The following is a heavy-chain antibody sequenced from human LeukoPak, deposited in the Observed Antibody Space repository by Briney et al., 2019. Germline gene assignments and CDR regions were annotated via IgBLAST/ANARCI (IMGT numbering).Heavy chain of an antibody. CDR3: ARDKWEWLVPGGYYYYYYMDV. CDR2: INPGGGST. V-gene: IGHV1-46*01. CDR1: GYTFTSYG. J-gene: IGHJ6*03. D-gene: IGHD6-19*01. Sequence: ASVKVSCKTSGYTFTSYGLTWVRQAPGQGLEWMGLINPGGGSTTYAQRFQGRVTMTRDTSTGTIYMELSSLNSEDTAVYYCARDKWEWLVPGGYYYYYYMDVWGKGTTVTVSS.